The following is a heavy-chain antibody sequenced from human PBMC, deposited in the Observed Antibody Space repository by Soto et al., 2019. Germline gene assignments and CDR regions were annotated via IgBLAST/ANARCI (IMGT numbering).Heavy chain of an antibody. CDR3: AREMGVIGAPGYTWFDP. CDR2: ISPCGGGS. Sequence: SSGNVSRKATGYTCNCIDLRWLREAPQQALDRLGWISPCGGGSIYTQRFQSRVTMTRNTSISTVYMELSRLTPDDTAVYYCAREMGVIGAPGYTWFDPWGQGALVTVAS. V-gene: IGHV1-2*02. CDR1: GYTCNCID. D-gene: IGHD1-26*01. J-gene: IGHJ5*02.